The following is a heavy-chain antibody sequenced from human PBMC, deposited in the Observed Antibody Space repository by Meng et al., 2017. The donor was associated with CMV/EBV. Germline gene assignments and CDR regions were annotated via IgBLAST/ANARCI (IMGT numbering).Heavy chain of an antibody. V-gene: IGHV3-21*01. CDR3: ARDGRQQLDFDY. CDR2: ISSSSSYI. J-gene: IGHJ4*02. Sequence: GGSLKISCAASGFTFSSYSMNWVRQAPGKGLEWVSSISSSSSYIYYADSVKGRFTISRDNAKNSLYLQMNSLRAEDTAVYYCARDGRQQLDFDYWGQGTLVTVSS. D-gene: IGHD6-13*01. CDR1: GFTFSSYS.